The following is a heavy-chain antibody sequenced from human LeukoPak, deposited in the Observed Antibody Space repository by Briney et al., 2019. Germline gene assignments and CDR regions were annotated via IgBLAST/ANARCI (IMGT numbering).Heavy chain of an antibody. J-gene: IGHJ6*03. CDR2: ISYDGSNK. V-gene: IGHV3-30*04. CDR1: GFTFSSYA. Sequence: GRSLRLSCAASGFTFSSYAMHWVRQAPGKGLEWVAVISYDGSNKYYADSVKGRFTISRDNSKNTLYLQMNSLRAEDTAVYYCAKAMVIYYYYYMDVWGKGTTVTVSS. D-gene: IGHD5-18*01. CDR3: AKAMVIYYYYYMDV.